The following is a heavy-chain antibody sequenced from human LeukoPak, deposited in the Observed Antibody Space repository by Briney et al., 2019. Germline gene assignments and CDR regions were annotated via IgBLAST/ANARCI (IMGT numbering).Heavy chain of an antibody. CDR3: ARDRFDSSWYYYYYGMDV. CDR2: ISSSGTTI. Sequence: GGSLRLSCAASGFTFSDYYMSWIRQAPGKGLEWVSYISSSGTTIYYADSVKGRFTISRDNAKSSLYLQMNSLRAEDTAVYYCARDRFDSSWYYYYYGMDVWGQGTTVTVSS. J-gene: IGHJ6*02. CDR1: GFTFSDYY. V-gene: IGHV3-11*01. D-gene: IGHD6-13*01.